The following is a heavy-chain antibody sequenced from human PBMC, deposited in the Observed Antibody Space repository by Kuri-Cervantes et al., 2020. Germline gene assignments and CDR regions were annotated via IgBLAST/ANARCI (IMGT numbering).Heavy chain of an antibody. CDR2: TYSGGST. D-gene: IGHD3-9*01. J-gene: IGHJ4*02. CDR1: GFTVSSNY. CDR3: ARGLGSKTGYYIYLLHLYYFDY. V-gene: IGHV3-53*01. Sequence: GGSLRLSCAASGFTVSSNYMSWVRQAPGKGLEWVSVTYSGGSTYYADSVKGRFTISRDNPKNTLYLQMNSLRAEDTAVYYCARGLGSKTGYYIYLLHLYYFDYWGQGTLVTVSS.